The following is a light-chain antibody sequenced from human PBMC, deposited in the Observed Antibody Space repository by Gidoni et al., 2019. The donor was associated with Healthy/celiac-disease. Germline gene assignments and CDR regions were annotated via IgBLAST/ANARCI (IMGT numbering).Light chain of an antibody. CDR3: QQRSNWPPFT. CDR2: DAS. J-gene: IGKJ3*01. CDR1: QSVSSC. V-gene: IGKV3-11*01. Sequence: EIVLTQSPATLSLSPGERATLSCRPSQSVSSCLAWYQQKPGQAPRLLIYDASNRATGIPARFSGSGSGTDFTLTISSLEPEDFAVYYCQQRSNWPPFTFGPGTKVDIK.